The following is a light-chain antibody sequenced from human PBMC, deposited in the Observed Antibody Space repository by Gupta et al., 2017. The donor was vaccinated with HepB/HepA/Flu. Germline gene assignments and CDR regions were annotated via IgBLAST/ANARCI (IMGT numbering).Light chain of an antibody. V-gene: IGKV3-20*01. CDR1: QTISSDY. Sequence: EIVLTQSPGTLSLSPGERATLFCRASQTISSDYLAWDQQKPGQAPRLLISSASIRATGIPDRFTGSGSGTDFTLTISRLEPEDFAVYYCQQYGTSPRITFGQGTRLEIK. CDR2: SAS. J-gene: IGKJ5*01. CDR3: QQYGTSPRIT.